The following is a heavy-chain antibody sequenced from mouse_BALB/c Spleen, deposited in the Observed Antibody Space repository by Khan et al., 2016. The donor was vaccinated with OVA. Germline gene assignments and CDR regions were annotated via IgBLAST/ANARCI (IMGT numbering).Heavy chain of an antibody. Sequence: VRLQQSGPELVKPGASVKISCKNSGYTFTEYTLHWVKQSHGKSHEWIGVINPKKGVTSYNQKFKGKVTLTVDKSSSTSYMEFRSLTSEDSAVYYCATDAGRYWCQGTSVAVSS. D-gene: IGHD3-3*01. CDR3: ATDAGRY. CDR2: INPKKGVT. V-gene: IGHV1-18*01. CDR1: GYTFTEYT. J-gene: IGHJ4*01.